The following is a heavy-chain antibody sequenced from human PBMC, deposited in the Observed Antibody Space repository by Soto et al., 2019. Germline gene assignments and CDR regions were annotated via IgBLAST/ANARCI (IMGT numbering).Heavy chain of an antibody. V-gene: IGHV4-59*02. CDR3: ARGRGIYVRFGF. Sequence: SETLSLTCSVSGGSVYDFYWNWLRQSPGKGLEWIGNIYNTGTTNYNPSLRSRATISIDTSKNQFSLHLKSVTAADSAMYFCARGRGIYVRFGFCGQRALFTVSS. D-gene: IGHD3-16*01. CDR1: GGSVYDFY. J-gene: IGHJ4*02. CDR2: IYNTGTT.